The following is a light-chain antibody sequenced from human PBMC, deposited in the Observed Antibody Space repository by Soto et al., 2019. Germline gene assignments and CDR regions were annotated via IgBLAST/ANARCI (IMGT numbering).Light chain of an antibody. CDR2: EAS. CDR1: QDIKNY. Sequence: IQMTQSPSSLSASVGDRVTITCQASQDIKNYLNWYQQKPGKAPKLLIYEASNLETGVPSRFSGSGSGRSFTFSISSLQPEDIATYYCQQCDDFITFGGGTRIEIK. J-gene: IGKJ4*01. CDR3: QQCDDFIT. V-gene: IGKV1-33*01.